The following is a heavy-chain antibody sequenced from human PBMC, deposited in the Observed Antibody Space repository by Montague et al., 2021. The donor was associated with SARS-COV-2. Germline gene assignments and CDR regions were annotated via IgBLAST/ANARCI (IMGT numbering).Heavy chain of an antibody. J-gene: IGHJ6*02. CDR2: IKQDGSEK. V-gene: IGHV3-7*01. Sequence: SLRLSCAASGFTFSSYWMSWVRQAPGKGLEWVANIKQDGSEKYYVDSVKGRFTISRDNAKNSLYLQMNSLRAEDTAVNYCARDMGVGYSYGQYYYYGMDVWGQGTTVTVSS. D-gene: IGHD5-18*01. CDR3: ARDMGVGYSYGQYYYYGMDV. CDR1: GFTFSSYW.